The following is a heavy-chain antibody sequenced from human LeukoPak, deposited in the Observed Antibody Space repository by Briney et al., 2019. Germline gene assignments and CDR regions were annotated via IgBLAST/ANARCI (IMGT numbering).Heavy chain of an antibody. CDR3: AREIGYTSGWFDP. D-gene: IGHD3-16*02. Sequence: PGGSLRLSCAASGFTFSSYSMNWVRQAPGKGLEWVSYISSSSSTIYYADSVKGRFTISRDNAKNSLYLQMNSLRAEDTAVYYCAREIGYTSGWFDPWGQGTLVTVSS. V-gene: IGHV3-48*04. J-gene: IGHJ5*02. CDR1: GFTFSSYS. CDR2: ISSSSSTI.